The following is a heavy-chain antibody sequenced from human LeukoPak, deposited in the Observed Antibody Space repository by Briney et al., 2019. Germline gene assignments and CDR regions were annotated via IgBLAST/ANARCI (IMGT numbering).Heavy chain of an antibody. D-gene: IGHD5-18*01. V-gene: IGHV6-1*01. Sequence: SQTLSLTCAISGDSVSSNSAAWNWIRQSPSRGLEWLGRTYYRSKWYNDYAVSVKSRITINPDTSKNQFSLQLNSVTPEDTAVYYCARENGVGYSYGQSWFDPWGQGTLVTVSS. J-gene: IGHJ5*02. CDR3: ARENGVGYSYGQSWFDP. CDR2: TYYRSKWYN. CDR1: GDSVSSNSAA.